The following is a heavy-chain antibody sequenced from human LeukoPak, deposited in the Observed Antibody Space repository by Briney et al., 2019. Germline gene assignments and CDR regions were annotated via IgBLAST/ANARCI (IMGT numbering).Heavy chain of an antibody. CDR2: IKSDGSST. J-gene: IGHJ4*02. CDR3: ARGALHMYYLDN. CDR1: GFTFSSYG. D-gene: IGHD2-8*01. Sequence: GGSLRLSCAASGFTFSSYGMHWVRQAPGKGLVWVSRIKSDGSSTSYADSVKGRFTISRDNAKNTVYLQMNSLRAEDTAVYYCARGALHMYYLDNWGQGTLVTVSS. V-gene: IGHV3-74*01.